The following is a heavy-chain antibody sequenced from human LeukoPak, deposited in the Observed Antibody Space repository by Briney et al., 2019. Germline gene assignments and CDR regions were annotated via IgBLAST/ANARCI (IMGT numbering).Heavy chain of an antibody. CDR3: VRRYSNSYFDY. CDR2: VYQSGIT. J-gene: IGHJ4*02. D-gene: IGHD4-11*01. CDR1: GYSISSGYY. V-gene: IGHV4-38-2*01. Sequence: SETLSLTCAVSGYSISSGYYWGWIRQPPGKGLEWIGNVYQSGITYYNASLKSRVTISVDTSKNQFSLKLNSVTAADTAVYYCVRRYSNSYFDYWGEGTLVTVSS.